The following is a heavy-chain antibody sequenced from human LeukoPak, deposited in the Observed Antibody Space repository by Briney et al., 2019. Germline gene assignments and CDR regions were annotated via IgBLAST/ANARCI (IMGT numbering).Heavy chain of an antibody. CDR2: TYYRSEWGH. Sequence: SQTLSLTCAISGDSFSSTTSAWSWIRQFPSRGLEWLGRTYYRSEWGHDYALSVKSRITIDPDTSKNQFSLQLNSVTPEDTAVYYCARDILGEGSTWGQGTLVTVSS. CDR1: GDSFSSTTSA. CDR3: ARDILGEGST. V-gene: IGHV6-1*01. J-gene: IGHJ5*02.